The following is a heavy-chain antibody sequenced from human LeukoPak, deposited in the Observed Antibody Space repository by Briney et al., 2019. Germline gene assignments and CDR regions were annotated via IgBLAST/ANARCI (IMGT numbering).Heavy chain of an antibody. CDR2: MNPNSGNT. CDR1: GYTFTSYD. Sequence: ASVKVSCKASGYTFTSYDINWVRQATGQGLEWMGWMNPNSGNTGYAQKFQSRVTMTRNTSISTAYMELSSLRSEDTAVYYCARAQRMTTVTRAFGYWGQGTLVTVSS. CDR3: ARAQRMTTVTRAFGY. D-gene: IGHD4-17*01. V-gene: IGHV1-8*01. J-gene: IGHJ4*02.